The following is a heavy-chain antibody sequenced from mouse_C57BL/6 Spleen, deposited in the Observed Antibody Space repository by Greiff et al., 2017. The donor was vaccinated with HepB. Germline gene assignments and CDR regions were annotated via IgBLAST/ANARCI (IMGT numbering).Heavy chain of an antibody. D-gene: IGHD1-1*01. CDR2: IYPGSGNT. CDR1: GYTFTDYY. CDR3: ARHGYYGSSGFDY. J-gene: IGHJ2*01. Sequence: VKVVESGAELVRPGASVKLSCKASGYTFTDYYINWVKQRPGQGLEWIARIYPGSGNTYYNEKFKGKATLTAEKSSSTAYMQLSSLTSEDSAVYFCARHGYYGSSGFDYWGQGTTLTVSS. V-gene: IGHV1-76*01.